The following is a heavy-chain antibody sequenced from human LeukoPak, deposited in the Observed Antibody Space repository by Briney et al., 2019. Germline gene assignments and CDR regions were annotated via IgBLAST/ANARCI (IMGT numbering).Heavy chain of an antibody. J-gene: IGHJ3*02. V-gene: IGHV1-69*05. D-gene: IGHD5-18*01. CDR2: IIPIFGTA. Sequence: ASVKVSCEASGGTFSSYAIIWVRQAPGQGLEWMGGIIPIFGTANYAQKFQGRVTITTDESTSTAYMELSSLRSEDTAVYYCAREVDTGRGYAFDIWGQGTMVTVSS. CDR1: GGTFSSYA. CDR3: AREVDTGRGYAFDI.